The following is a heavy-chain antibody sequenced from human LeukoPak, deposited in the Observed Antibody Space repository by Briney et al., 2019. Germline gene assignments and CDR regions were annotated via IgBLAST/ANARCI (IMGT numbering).Heavy chain of an antibody. CDR1: GFTFSSYA. Sequence: PGGSLRLSCGASGFTFSSYAMNWVRQAPGKGLEWVSTVSGRDSNTYYADSVKGRFTISRDNSKTTLYLQMNSLRAEDTAVYYCTRDLHPTTVTPSCYFDYWGQGTLVTVSS. CDR2: VSGRDSNT. D-gene: IGHD4-17*01. J-gene: IGHJ4*02. V-gene: IGHV3-23*01. CDR3: TRDLHPTTVTPSCYFDY.